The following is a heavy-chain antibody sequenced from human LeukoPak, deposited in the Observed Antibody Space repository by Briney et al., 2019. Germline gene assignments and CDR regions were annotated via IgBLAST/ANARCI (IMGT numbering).Heavy chain of an antibody. D-gene: IGHD3-10*02. V-gene: IGHV3-21*06. CDR3: ARNVQYYHYGMDV. Sequence: PGGSLRLSCAASGFTFSSYSMTWVRQAPGKGLEWVSSISSSSSSIYHADSVKGRFTISRDNAKNSLSLQMNSLRVEDTAVYYCARNVQYYHYGMDVWGQGTTVTVSS. CDR1: GFTFSSYS. CDR2: ISSSSSSI. J-gene: IGHJ6*02.